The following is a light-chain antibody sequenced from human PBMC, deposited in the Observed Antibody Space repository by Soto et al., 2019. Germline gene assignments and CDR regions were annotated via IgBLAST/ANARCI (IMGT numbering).Light chain of an antibody. J-gene: IGKJ3*01. CDR3: QQYDRYSLS. V-gene: IGKV1-5*03. CDR2: KAS. CDR1: QNIRSW. Sequence: DIQMTQSPSTLSASVGDRVSITCRASQNIRSWLAWYQHKPGKAPKLLIYKASTLDSGVPSRFSGSGSGTDFTLTINSLQPDDFATYYCQQYDRYSLSFGPGTKVEIK.